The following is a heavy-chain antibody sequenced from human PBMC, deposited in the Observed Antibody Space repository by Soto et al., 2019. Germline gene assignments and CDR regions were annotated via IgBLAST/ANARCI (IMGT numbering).Heavy chain of an antibody. J-gene: IGHJ5*02. CDR2: LYYTGST. Sequence: QLHLQGSGPGLVKPSETLSLTCRVSGDSISSVAHYWAWIRQPPGKGLEWIGSLYYTGSTYYNPSLKSRVAMSIDTSKSQFSLNLRSTTAADTAVYYCVRHSTNKNWYYGWFDPWGHGTLVTVSS. D-gene: IGHD1-7*01. V-gene: IGHV4-39*01. CDR3: VRHSTNKNWYYGWFDP. CDR1: GDSISSVAHY.